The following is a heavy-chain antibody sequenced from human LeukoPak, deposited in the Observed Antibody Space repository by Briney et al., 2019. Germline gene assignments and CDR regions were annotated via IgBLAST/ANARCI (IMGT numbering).Heavy chain of an antibody. Sequence: PAQTLSLTRTVAGGSISSYYWSWIRQPPGKGLEWIGYIYYSGSTNYNPSLKSRVTISVDTSKNQFSLQLSSVTAADTAVYYWARAGGDYAFPTFDYWGQGTLVTVSS. CDR2: IYYSGST. CDR3: ARAGGDYAFPTFDY. CDR1: GGSISSYY. J-gene: IGHJ4*02. V-gene: IGHV4-59*01. D-gene: IGHD4-17*01.